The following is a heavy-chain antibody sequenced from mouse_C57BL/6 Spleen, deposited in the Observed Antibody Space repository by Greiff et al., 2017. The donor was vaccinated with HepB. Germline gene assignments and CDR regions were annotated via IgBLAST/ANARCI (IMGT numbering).Heavy chain of an antibody. CDR1: GFSLTSYG. CDR3: ARALTGDYYAMDY. CDR2: IWGGGST. Sequence: QVQLKQSGPGLVAPSQSLSITCTVSGFSLTSYGVDWVRQPPGKGLEWLGVIWGGGSTNYNSALMSRLSISKDNSKSQVILKMNSLQTDDTAMYYCARALTGDYYAMDYWGQGTSVTVSS. V-gene: IGHV2-9*01. D-gene: IGHD4-1*01. J-gene: IGHJ4*01.